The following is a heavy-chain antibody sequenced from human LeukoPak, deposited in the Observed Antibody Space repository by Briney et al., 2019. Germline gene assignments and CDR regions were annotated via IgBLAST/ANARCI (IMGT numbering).Heavy chain of an antibody. V-gene: IGHV4-4*08. CDR1: RGSIVGYF. CDR2: IRFSGAT. CDR3: ARDRTHGDYYYYMDV. Sequence: SETLSLTCTVSRGSIVGYFWTWVRQPPGKGLECIGNIRFSGATSYNPSLESRVTISVDSSKSQIFLNLRSVTAADTAVYYCARDRTHGDYYYYMDVWGKGTTVTVSS. D-gene: IGHD1-1*01. J-gene: IGHJ6*03.